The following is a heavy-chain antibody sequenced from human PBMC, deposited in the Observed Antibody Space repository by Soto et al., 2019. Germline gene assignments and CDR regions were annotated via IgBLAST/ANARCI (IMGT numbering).Heavy chain of an antibody. CDR3: AKDRVSGGYKPFDY. V-gene: IGHV3-23*01. CDR2: ISGSGGST. D-gene: IGHD3-22*01. CDR1: GFTFSSYS. Sequence: GGSLTLSCAASGFTFSSYSMSWVRQAPGKGLEWVSAISGSGGSTYYADSVKGRFTISRDNSKNTLYLQMNSLRAEDTAVYYCAKDRVSGGYKPFDYWGQGTLVTVSS. J-gene: IGHJ4*01.